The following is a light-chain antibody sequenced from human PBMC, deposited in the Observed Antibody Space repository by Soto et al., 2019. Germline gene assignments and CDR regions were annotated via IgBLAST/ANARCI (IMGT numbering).Light chain of an antibody. CDR1: QSISSW. J-gene: IGKJ1*01. V-gene: IGKV1-5*01. CDR2: DAS. CDR3: QQYHGYPRT. Sequence: DIQLTQSPSTLSASLGDRATISCRASQSISSWLAWYQQKPGQAPKLLIYDASSMDSGVPSRFSGSGSGTQFTLTISSLQSDDFATYYCQQYHGYPRTFGQGTKVDIK.